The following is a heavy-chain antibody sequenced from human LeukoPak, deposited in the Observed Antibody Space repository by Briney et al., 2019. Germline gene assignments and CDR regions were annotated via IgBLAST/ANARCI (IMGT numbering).Heavy chain of an antibody. J-gene: IGHJ4*02. D-gene: IGHD6-13*01. V-gene: IGHV1-8*01. CDR2: MNPNNGNT. Sequence: ASVKVSCKASGYTFTSYDINWVRQATGQGLEWMGWMNPNNGNTGYAQKFQGRVTMTRNTSISTAYMELSSLRSEDTAVYYCARGRRVGPPYSRERAVDYWGQGTLVTVSS. CDR1: GYTFTSYD. CDR3: ARGRRVGPPYSRERAVDY.